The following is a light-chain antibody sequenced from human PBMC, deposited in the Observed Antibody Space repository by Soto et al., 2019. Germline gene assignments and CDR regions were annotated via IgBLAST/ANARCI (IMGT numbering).Light chain of an antibody. CDR2: EVT. CDR1: SSDVGGYHY. V-gene: IGLV2-8*01. Sequence: QSVLTQPPSASGSPGQSVTISCTGTSSDVGGYHYVSWAQQYPGRAPKLMISEVTKRPSGVPDRFSGSKSGNTASRTGAGLQAEDEAYDYGSSYAASNNFYFVFGGGTKVTVL. J-gene: IGLJ3*02. CDR3: SSYAASNNFYFV.